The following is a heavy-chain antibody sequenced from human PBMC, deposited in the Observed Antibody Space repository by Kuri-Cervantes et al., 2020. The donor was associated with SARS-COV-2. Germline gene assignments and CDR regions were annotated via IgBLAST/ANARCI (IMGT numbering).Heavy chain of an antibody. CDR2: IEYDGSSK. Sequence: LSLTCAASGFGFSAYGMYWVRQAPGKGLEWVAFIEYDGSSKYYADSVTGRFTVSRDNSKNTLFLHMDSLRGEDTAVYYCARNINWGQGTMVTVSS. CDR1: GFGFSAYG. CDR3: ARNIN. J-gene: IGHJ3*01. V-gene: IGHV3-30*03.